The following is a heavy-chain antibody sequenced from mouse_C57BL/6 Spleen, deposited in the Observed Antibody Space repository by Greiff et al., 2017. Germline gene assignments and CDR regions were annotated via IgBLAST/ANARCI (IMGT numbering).Heavy chain of an antibody. CDR1: GYTFTSYW. D-gene: IGHD3-2*02. CDR2: IYPGSGST. J-gene: IGHJ3*01. CDR3: ARGTAQATGWFAY. V-gene: IGHV1-55*01. Sequence: QVQLQQSGAELVKPGASVKMSCKASGYTFTSYWITWVKQRPGQGLEWIGDIYPGSGSTNYNEKFKSKATLTVDTSSSTAYMQLSSLTSEDSAVYYCARGTAQATGWFAYWGQGTLVTVSA.